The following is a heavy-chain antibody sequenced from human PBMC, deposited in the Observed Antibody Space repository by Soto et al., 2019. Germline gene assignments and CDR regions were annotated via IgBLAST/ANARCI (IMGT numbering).Heavy chain of an antibody. CDR1: GFTFSNYG. Sequence: QVQLVESGGGVVKPGGSLRLSCAASGFTFSNYGMHWVRQAPGKGLEWVAVISYDGSNKYYTDSVKGRFTISRDNSKNTLYLQMISLRAEDTAVYYCAKDQDRGDYGGSEDYWGQGTLVTVSS. CDR2: ISYDGSNK. J-gene: IGHJ4*02. CDR3: AKDQDRGDYGGSEDY. D-gene: IGHD4-17*01. V-gene: IGHV3-30*18.